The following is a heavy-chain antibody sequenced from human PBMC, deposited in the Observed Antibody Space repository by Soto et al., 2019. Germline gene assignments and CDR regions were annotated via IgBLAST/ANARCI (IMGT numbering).Heavy chain of an antibody. J-gene: IGHJ4*02. Sequence: QITLKESGPTLVKPTQTLTLTCTFSGFSLNSRGQAVSWIRQTPGGALASHALVFWDGDKRYRPSLASRLTLTTDTSENRVVLTMTNMNPVDTATYYCARGASQTRSSVRLFESWGPGVLVAVSS. CDR2: VFWDGDK. D-gene: IGHD2-2*01. CDR3: ARGASQTRSSVRLFES. CDR1: GFSLNSRGQA. V-gene: IGHV2-5*02.